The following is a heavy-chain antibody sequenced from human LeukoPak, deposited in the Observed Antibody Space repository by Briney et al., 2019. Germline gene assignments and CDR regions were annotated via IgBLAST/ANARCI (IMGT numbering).Heavy chain of an antibody. CDR3: ARFATVTPFDY. V-gene: IGHV4-34*01. J-gene: IGHJ4*02. Sequence: SETLSLTCAVYGGSFNGYYWSWIRQPPGKGLEWIGEINHSGSTNYNPSLKSRVTISVDTSKNQFSLKLSSVTAADTAVYYCARFATVTPFDYWGQGTLVTVSS. CDR1: GGSFNGYY. CDR2: INHSGST. D-gene: IGHD4-17*01.